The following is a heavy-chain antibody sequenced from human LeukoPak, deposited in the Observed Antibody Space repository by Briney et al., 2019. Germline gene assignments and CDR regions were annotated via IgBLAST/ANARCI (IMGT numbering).Heavy chain of an antibody. CDR2: ISYSGST. V-gene: IGHV4-59*01. J-gene: IGHJ4*02. Sequence: SETLSLTCTVSGGSISSYYWSWIRQPPGKGLEWIGYISYSGSTNYNPSLKSRVTISVDTSKHQFSLKLSAVTAADTTVYYCARGPHKFDYWGQGSLVTVSS. CDR3: ARGPHKFDY. CDR1: GGSISSYY.